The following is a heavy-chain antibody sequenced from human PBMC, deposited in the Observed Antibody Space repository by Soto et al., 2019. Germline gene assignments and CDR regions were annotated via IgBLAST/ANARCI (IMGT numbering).Heavy chain of an antibody. J-gene: IGHJ3*02. CDR1: GYTFTGYY. V-gene: IGHV1-2*04. Sequence: GASVKVSCKASGYTFTGYYMHWVRQAPGQGLEWMGWINPNSGGTNYAQKFQGWVTMTRDTSISTAYMELSRLRSDDTAVYYCAXEARDYVDCSSTSCYRNDAFDIWGQGTMVTV. CDR3: AXEARDYVDCSSTSCYRNDAFDI. D-gene: IGHD2-2*02. CDR2: INPNSGGT.